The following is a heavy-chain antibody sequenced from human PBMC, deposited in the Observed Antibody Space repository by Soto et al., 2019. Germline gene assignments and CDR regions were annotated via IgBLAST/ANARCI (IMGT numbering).Heavy chain of an antibody. J-gene: IGHJ4*01. CDR1: GFTFSSYA. CDR3: ARDEYYDPSGPPYDY. Sequence: GGSLRLSCAASGFTFSSYAMTWVRQAPGKGLEWVAVISSDGSKKYYADSVKGRFTISRDNSKNTLFLQMNSLRTEDTAVYYCARDEYYDPSGPPYDYWGQGSLVTVSS. V-gene: IGHV3-30-3*01. D-gene: IGHD3-16*01. CDR2: ISSDGSKK.